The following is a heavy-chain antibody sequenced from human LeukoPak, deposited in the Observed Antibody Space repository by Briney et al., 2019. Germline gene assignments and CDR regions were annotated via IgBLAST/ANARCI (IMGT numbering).Heavy chain of an antibody. CDR2: MNQDGSAI. CDR3: ARTVPGYPDDYFDY. CDR1: GFTFSRHW. V-gene: IGHV3-7*01. Sequence: PGGSLRLSCAASGFTFSRHWMSWFRQAPGKGLERVAHMNQDGSAIYSVDSVKGRFTISRDNDKNSLYLQMNGLTVADTAVYYCARTVPGYPDDYFDYWGQGTLVTVSS. J-gene: IGHJ4*02. D-gene: IGHD6-19*01.